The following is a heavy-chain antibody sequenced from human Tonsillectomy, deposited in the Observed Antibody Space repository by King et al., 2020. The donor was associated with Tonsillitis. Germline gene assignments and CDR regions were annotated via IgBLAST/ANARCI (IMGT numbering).Heavy chain of an antibody. CDR3: AREDYYDSSGFGDY. CDR2: ISAYNGNT. J-gene: IGHJ4*02. V-gene: IGHV1-18*01. Sequence: QLVESGAEEKKPGASVKVSCKASGYTFTRYGISWVGQAPGQGLEWMGWISAYNGNTNYAQKFQGRVTRTTDTSTSTAYMELGSLRSDDTAVYYCAREDYYDSSGFGDYWGQGTLVTVSS. D-gene: IGHD3-22*01. CDR1: GYTFTRYG.